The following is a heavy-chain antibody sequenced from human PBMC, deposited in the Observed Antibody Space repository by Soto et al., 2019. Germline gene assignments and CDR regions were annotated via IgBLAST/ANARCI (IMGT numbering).Heavy chain of an antibody. V-gene: IGHV1-18*01. J-gene: IGHJ4*02. CDR1: GYTFSSYH. CDR2: ISAYNGNT. Sequence: QIQLVQSGAEVKKPGASVKVSCKASGYTFSSYHITWVRQAPGQGLEWMGWISAYNGNTNYAQNLQGRVTMTTDPSTSTAYMELRSLRSDDTAGYYCARDLPQVDYWGQGTLVTVSS. CDR3: ARDLPQVDY.